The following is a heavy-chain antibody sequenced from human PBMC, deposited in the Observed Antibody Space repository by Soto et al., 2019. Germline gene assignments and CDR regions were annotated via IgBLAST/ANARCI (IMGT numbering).Heavy chain of an antibody. CDR1: GFTFSSYE. CDR3: AREPLVLIAALPRRSYYFDY. V-gene: IGHV3-48*03. J-gene: IGHJ4*02. Sequence: LRLSCAASGFTFSSYEMNWVRQAPGKGLEWVSYISSSGSTIYYADSVKGRFTISRDNAKNSLYLQTNSLRAEDTAVYYCAREPLVLIAALPRRSYYFDYWGQGTLVTVSS. CDR2: ISSSGSTI. D-gene: IGHD6-13*01.